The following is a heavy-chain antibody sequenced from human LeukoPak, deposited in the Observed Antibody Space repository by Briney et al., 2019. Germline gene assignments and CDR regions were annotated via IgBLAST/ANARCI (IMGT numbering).Heavy chain of an antibody. Sequence: SVKVSCKTSGGTVTTYAISWVRQAPGQGLEWMGGIIPIFDTPDHAQRFQGRVTITADRSTGTVYLELSSLRSEYTAVYYCARSQSSSSGHDAFNIWGQGTLVTVSS. CDR1: GGTVTTYA. CDR2: IIPIFDTP. J-gene: IGHJ3*02. D-gene: IGHD6-6*01. CDR3: ARSQSSSSGHDAFNI. V-gene: IGHV1-69*06.